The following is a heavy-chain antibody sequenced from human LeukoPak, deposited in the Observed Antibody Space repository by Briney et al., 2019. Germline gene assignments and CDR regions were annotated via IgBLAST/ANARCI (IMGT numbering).Heavy chain of an antibody. CDR3: ARVEGYSNYIWFDP. Sequence: SETLSLTCTVSGGSISSYYWSWIRQPPGKGLEWIGYIYYSGSTNYNPSLKSRVTISVDTSKNQFSLKLSSVTAADTAVYYCARVEGYSNYIWFDPWGQGTLVTVSS. V-gene: IGHV4-59*01. CDR1: GGSISSYY. J-gene: IGHJ5*02. D-gene: IGHD4-11*01. CDR2: IYYSGST.